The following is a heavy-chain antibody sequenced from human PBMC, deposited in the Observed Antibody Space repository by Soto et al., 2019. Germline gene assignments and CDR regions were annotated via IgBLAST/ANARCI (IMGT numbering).Heavy chain of an antibody. V-gene: IGHV4-61*01. CDR1: GGSVSSGSYY. CDR3: ARASDTYYDFWSGYLGY. CDR2: IYYSGST. J-gene: IGHJ4*02. Sequence: SVTLSLTCTVSGGSVSSGSYYWSWIRQPPWKGLEWIGYIYYSGSTNYNPSLKSRVTISVDTSKNQFSLKLSSVTAADTAVYYCARASDTYYDFWSGYLGYWGQGTLVTVSS. D-gene: IGHD3-3*01.